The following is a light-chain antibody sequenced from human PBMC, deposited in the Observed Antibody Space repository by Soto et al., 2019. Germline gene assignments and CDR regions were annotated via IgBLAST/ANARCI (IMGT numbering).Light chain of an antibody. J-gene: IGKJ1*01. CDR1: QSISSW. CDR3: QQYNSYPET. CDR2: KAY. Sequence: DIQMTQSPSTLSASVGDRVTITCRASQSISSWLAWYQQKPGKAPKLLIYKAYSLESGVPSRFSGSGSGTEFTLTISSLQPDDFATYYCQQYNSYPETFGQGTKVDIK. V-gene: IGKV1-5*03.